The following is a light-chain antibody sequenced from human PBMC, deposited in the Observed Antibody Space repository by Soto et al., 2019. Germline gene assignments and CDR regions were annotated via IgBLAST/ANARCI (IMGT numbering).Light chain of an antibody. CDR2: DAS. CDR3: QQYDNLRLFT. V-gene: IGKV1-33*01. J-gene: IGKJ3*01. Sequence: DIQMTQSPSSLSSSVGYRVTITCQASQDISNYLNWYQQKPGKAPKLLIYDASKLETGVPSRFSGSGSGTDFTFTISSLQPEDIATYYCQQYDNLRLFTFGPGTKVDIK. CDR1: QDISNY.